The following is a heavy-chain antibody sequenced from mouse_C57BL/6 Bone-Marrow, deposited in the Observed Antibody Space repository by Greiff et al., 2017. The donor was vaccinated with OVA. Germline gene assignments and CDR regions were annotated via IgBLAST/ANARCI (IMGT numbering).Heavy chain of an antibody. CDR2: IYPGDGDT. CDR3: ARCYYSSPHWYFDV. D-gene: IGHD2-5*01. Sequence: VKLMESGPELVKPGASVKISCKASGYAFSSSWMNWVKQRPGKGLEWIGRIYPGDGDTNYNGKFKGKATLTADKSSSTAYMQLSSLTSEDSAVYFCARCYYSSPHWYFDVWGTGTTVTVSS. CDR1: GYAFSSSW. J-gene: IGHJ1*03. V-gene: IGHV1-82*01.